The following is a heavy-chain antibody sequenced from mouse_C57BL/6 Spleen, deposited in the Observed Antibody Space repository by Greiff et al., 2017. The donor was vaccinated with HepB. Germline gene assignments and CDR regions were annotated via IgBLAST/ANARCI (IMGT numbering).Heavy chain of an antibody. Sequence: VQLQQSGAELARPGASVKLSCKASGYTFTSYGISWVKQSTGQGLEWIGEIYPRSGNTYYNEKFKGKATLTADKSSSTAYMELRSLTSEDSAVYFCARWFPYYAMDYWGQGTSVTVSS. J-gene: IGHJ4*01. CDR2: IYPRSGNT. D-gene: IGHD2-2*01. CDR3: ARWFPYYAMDY. CDR1: GYTFTSYG. V-gene: IGHV1-81*01.